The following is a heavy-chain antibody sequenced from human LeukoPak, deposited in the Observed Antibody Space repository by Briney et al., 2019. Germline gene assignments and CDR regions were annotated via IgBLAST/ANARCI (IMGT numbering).Heavy chain of an antibody. D-gene: IGHD3-10*01. J-gene: IGHJ6*02. Sequence: GGSLRLSCAASGFIFSSYWMHWVRQAPGKGLVWVSRINSDESTTTYADSVKGRFTVSRDNAKNTLYLQMNSLRAEDTAVYYCARGLYTAMDVWGQGTTVTVSS. CDR2: INSDESTT. CDR1: GFIFSSYW. V-gene: IGHV3-74*03. CDR3: ARGLYTAMDV.